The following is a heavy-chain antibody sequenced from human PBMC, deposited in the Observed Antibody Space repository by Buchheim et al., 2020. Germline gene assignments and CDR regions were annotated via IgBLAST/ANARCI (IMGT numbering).Heavy chain of an antibody. V-gene: IGHV4-39*01. J-gene: IGHJ6*02. CDR2: IYYSGST. D-gene: IGHD3-3*01. Sequence: QLQLQESGPGLVKPSETLSLTCTVSGGSISSSSYYWGWIRQPPGKGLEWIGSIYYSGSTYYNPSLKSRVTISVDTSKNQFSLKLSSVTAADTAVYYCARHYDFWSGYYENYYYYGMDVWGQGTT. CDR1: GGSISSSSYY. CDR3: ARHYDFWSGYYENYYYYGMDV.